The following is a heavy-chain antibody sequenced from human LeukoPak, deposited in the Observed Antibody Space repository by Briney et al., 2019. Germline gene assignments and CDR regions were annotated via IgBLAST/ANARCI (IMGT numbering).Heavy chain of an antibody. J-gene: IGHJ4*02. D-gene: IGHD3-10*01. CDR2: IKSKTDGGTT. CDR1: GFTFSSHD. CDR3: SGSGLDY. V-gene: IGHV3-15*01. Sequence: PGESLRLSCAASGFTFSSHDMHWVRQAPRKRLEWVGRIKSKTDGGTTDYTAPVKGRFTISRDDSENTLYLQMNSLKSEDTAVYYCSGSGLDYWGQGTMVIVSS.